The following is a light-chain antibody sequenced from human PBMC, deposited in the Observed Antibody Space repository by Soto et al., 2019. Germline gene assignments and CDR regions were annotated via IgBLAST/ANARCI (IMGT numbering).Light chain of an antibody. J-gene: IGLJ2*01. V-gene: IGLV2-8*01. CDR1: SSDVGGYNY. CDR3: SSYAGSNNFVV. Sequence: QLVLTQPPSASGSLGQSVTISCTGTSSDVGGYNYVSWYQQHPGKAPKLMIYEVTKRPSGVPDRFSGSKSGNTASLTVSGLQAEDEADYYCSSYAGSNNFVVFGGGTKLTVL. CDR2: EVT.